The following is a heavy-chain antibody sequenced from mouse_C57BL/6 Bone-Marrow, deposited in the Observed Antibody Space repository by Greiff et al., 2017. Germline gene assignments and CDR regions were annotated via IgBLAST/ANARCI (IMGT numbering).Heavy chain of an antibody. J-gene: IGHJ3*01. V-gene: IGHV1-69*01. CDR2: IDPSDSYT. CDR3: ARRARGCSGSSPWFAY. CDR1: GYTFTSYW. D-gene: IGHD1-1*01. Sequence: QVQLQQPGAELVMPGASVKLSCKASGYTFTSYWMHWVKQRPGQGLEWIGEIDPSDSYTNYNQKFKGKTTLTVDKSSSTAYMQLSSLTSEDSAVYYCARRARGCSGSSPWFAYWGQGTLVTVSA.